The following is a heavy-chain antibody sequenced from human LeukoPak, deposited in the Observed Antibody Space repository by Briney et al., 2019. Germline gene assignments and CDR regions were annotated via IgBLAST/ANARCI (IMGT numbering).Heavy chain of an antibody. CDR2: INPSGGST. Sequence: ASVKVSCKASGYTLTSYYMHWVRQAPGQGLEWMGKINPSGGSTSYAQKFQGRVTVTRDTSTSTVYMEVSGLTSEDTGVYYCARGAGSSSWYSYYGLDVWGKGPRSPSPQ. V-gene: IGHV1-46*01. J-gene: IGHJ6*01. CDR1: GYTLTSYY. D-gene: IGHD6-13*01. CDR3: ARGAGSSSWYSYYGLDV.